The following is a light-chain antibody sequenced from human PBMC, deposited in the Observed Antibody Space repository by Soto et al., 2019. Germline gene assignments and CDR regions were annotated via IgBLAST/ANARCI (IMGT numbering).Light chain of an antibody. CDR2: LDSDGSH. J-gene: IGLJ3*02. CDR3: QTWATGPDWV. CDR1: SGHSSYT. Sequence: QLVLTQSPSASASLGASVKLTCTLSSGHSSYTIVWHQQQPDKGPRYLMNLDSDGSHYKGDGIPDRFSGSSSGAERHLTISSLQSEDEAEYYCQTWATGPDWVSGGGTKLTVL. V-gene: IGLV4-69*01.